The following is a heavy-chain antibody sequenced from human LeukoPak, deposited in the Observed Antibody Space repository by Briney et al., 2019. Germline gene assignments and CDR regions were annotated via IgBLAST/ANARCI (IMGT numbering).Heavy chain of an antibody. CDR3: ARDRSYAMEV. CDR2: INRDGTST. Sequence: AGGSLRLSCVASGFTFSPYWLHWVRQAPGKGLVWVSHINRDGTSTNYADYVEGRFTIYRDNAKNTVYLEMNSLRADDTAVYYCARDRSYAMEVWGQGTTVAVSS. J-gene: IGHJ6*02. V-gene: IGHV3-74*01. CDR1: GFTFSPYW.